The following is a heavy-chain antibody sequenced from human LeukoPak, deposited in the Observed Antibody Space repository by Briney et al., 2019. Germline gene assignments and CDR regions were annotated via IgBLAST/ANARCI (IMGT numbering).Heavy chain of an antibody. CDR1: GFTVSSNY. D-gene: IGHD6-13*01. Sequence: GSLRLSCAASGFTVSSNYMSWVRQAPGKGLEWVSVIYSGGSTYYADSVKGRFTISRDSSKNTLYLQMNSLRAEDTAVYYCARAAAGKIDYWGQGTLVTVSS. J-gene: IGHJ4*02. CDR2: IYSGGST. CDR3: ARAAAGKIDY. V-gene: IGHV3-53*01.